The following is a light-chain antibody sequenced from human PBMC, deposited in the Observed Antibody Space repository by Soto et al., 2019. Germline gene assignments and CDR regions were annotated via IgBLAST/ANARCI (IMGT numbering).Light chain of an antibody. CDR2: AAS. Sequence: DIQMTHTPSSLSASLADRVTITCLSSQSTSTYLNWYQQKAGLAPKLLIYAASSLQSGVPSRFSGSGSGTDFTLTISSLQPEDFATYYCQQTYSTPPTFGQGTKV. V-gene: IGKV1-39*01. CDR3: QQTYSTPPT. J-gene: IGKJ1*01. CDR1: QSTSTY.